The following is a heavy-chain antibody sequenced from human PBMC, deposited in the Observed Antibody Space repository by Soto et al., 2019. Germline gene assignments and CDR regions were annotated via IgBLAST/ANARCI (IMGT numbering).Heavy chain of an antibody. V-gene: IGHV4-34*01. J-gene: IGHJ4*01. D-gene: IGHD2-2*01. CDR3: ARSFCTDTSCSIFDS. CDR2: LKNSGSA. CDR1: VGPLSDYS. Sequence: SATLSLTCGVYVGPLSDYSWNWIRQSPGKGLEWIGQLKNSGSAYYNPSLRSRVTISADTSKNQFSLKLTSVTTADTVVYFCARSFCTDTSCSIFDSWGLGTLVTVSS.